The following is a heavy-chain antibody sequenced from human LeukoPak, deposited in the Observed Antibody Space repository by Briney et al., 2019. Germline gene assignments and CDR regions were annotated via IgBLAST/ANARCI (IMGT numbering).Heavy chain of an antibody. CDR3: AREAYCSSTTCPDAFDI. D-gene: IGHD2-2*01. V-gene: IGHV3-53*01. CDR1: GFTVSSNY. J-gene: IGHJ3*02. CDR2: IYSGGNGGST. Sequence: GGSLRLSCAASGFTVSSNYMSWVRQTPGKGLEWVSVIYSGGNGGSTYYADSVKGRFTISRDISKNTLYLQMNTLRVEDTAVYYCAREAYCSSTTCPDAFDIWGQGTMVTVSS.